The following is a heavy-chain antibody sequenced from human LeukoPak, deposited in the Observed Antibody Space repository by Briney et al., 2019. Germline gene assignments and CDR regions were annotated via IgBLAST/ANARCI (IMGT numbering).Heavy chain of an antibody. J-gene: IGHJ5*02. V-gene: IGHV4-34*01. D-gene: IGHD6-13*01. CDR1: GGSFSGYY. Sequence: SETLSLTCAVYGGSFSGYYWSWIRQPPGKGLEWIGEINHSGSTNYNPSLKSRVTISVDTSKSQLSLKLSSVTAADTAVYYGTAGTNWFDPWGQGTLVTVSS. CDR2: INHSGST. CDR3: TAGTNWFDP.